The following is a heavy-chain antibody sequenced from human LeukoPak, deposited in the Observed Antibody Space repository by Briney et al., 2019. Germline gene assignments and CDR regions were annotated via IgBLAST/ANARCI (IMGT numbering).Heavy chain of an antibody. D-gene: IGHD3-9*01. Sequence: GGSLRLSCAASGFTVSSNYMSWVRQAPGKGLEWVSVIYSGGSTYYADSVKGRFTISRDNSKNTLHLQMNSLRAEDTAVYYCATAPYYDILTGSQTDYWGQGTLVTVSS. CDR1: GFTVSSNY. CDR3: ATAPYYDILTGSQTDY. V-gene: IGHV3-53*01. CDR2: IYSGGST. J-gene: IGHJ4*02.